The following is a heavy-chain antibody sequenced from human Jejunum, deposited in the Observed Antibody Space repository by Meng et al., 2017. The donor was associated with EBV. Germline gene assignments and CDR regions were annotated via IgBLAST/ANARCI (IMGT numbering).Heavy chain of an antibody. J-gene: IGHJ4*02. CDR2: IYYSGSA. CDR3: ARGAYFDY. V-gene: IGHV4-30-2*01. CDR1: GGSISSGGYS. Sequence: QLTLPESGSGLVKPSETLSLPCAVSGGSISSGGYSWHWIRQPPGKGLQWIGYIYYSGSAFYNPSLKSRVTLSVDRSKNQFSLNLSSVTAADTAVYYCARGAYFDYWGQGTLVTVSS.